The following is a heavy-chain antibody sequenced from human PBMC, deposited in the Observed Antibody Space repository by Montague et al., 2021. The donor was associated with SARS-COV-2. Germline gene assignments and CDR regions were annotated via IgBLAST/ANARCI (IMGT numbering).Heavy chain of an antibody. J-gene: IGHJ5*02. CDR3: AGRLTGREPPFDP. CDR1: GDSISSAPYY. Sequence: SETLSLTCAVSGDSISSAPYYWAWIRQPPGRGLEWIGNIYYSGSTIYNPSLQSRVTMSVDTSKNQFSLRLNLVTAADTAVYYCAGRLTGREPPFDPWGQGTLVIVSS. V-gene: IGHV4-39*01. CDR2: IYYSGST.